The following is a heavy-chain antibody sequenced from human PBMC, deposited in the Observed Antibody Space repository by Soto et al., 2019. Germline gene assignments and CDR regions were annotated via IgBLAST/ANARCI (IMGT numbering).Heavy chain of an antibody. Sequence: ASVKVSCKASGYIFTSYAMHWVRQAPGQRLEWMGWINAGNGNTKYSQKFQGRVTITRDTSASTAYMELSSLRSEDTAVYYCARGGSSWLSHPPTFDYWGQGTLVTVS. CDR3: ARGGSSWLSHPPTFDY. J-gene: IGHJ4*02. D-gene: IGHD6-13*01. CDR2: INAGNGNT. CDR1: GYIFTSYA. V-gene: IGHV1-3*01.